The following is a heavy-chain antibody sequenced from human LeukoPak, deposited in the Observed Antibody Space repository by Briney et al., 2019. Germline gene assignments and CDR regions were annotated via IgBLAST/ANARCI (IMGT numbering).Heavy chain of an antibody. CDR3: AKRLGYCSDGSCYFPY. Sequence: GGSLRLSCAASGFTVSSNYMSWVRQAPGKGLEWVSAISNNGGYTYYADSVQGRFTISRDNSKSTLCLQMNSLRAEDTAVYYCAKRLGYCSDGSCYFPYWGQGTLVTVSS. V-gene: IGHV3-23*01. CDR1: GFTVSSNY. CDR2: ISNNGGYT. D-gene: IGHD2-15*01. J-gene: IGHJ4*02.